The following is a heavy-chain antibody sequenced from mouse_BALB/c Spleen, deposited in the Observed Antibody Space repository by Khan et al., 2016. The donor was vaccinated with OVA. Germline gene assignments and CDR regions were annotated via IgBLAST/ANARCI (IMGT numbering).Heavy chain of an antibody. J-gene: IGHJ3*01. CDR3: ARGGYGAFAY. D-gene: IGHD2-2*01. CDR2: INPYNGGS. CDR1: GYSFTGYT. Sequence: IELQQSGPELVKPGASTKISCKASGYSFTGYTMNWVKQSHGKNLEWIGLINPYNGGSTYNQKFKGKATLTVDKSSSTAYMEFLSLTSEDSSVYYCARGGYGAFAYWGQGTLVTVSA. V-gene: IGHV1S135*01.